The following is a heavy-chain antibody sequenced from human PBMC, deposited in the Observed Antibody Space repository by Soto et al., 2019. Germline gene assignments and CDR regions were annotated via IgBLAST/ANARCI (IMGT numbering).Heavy chain of an antibody. CDR2: ISGGGDST. CDR1: GFSFSSYG. CDR3: ARGQDDYGDSDVWFDP. D-gene: IGHD4-17*01. J-gene: IGHJ5*02. V-gene: IGHV3-23*01. Sequence: EEQLLESGGGLVQPGGSLRLSCAASGFSFSSYGLSWVRQAPGKGVEWVSGISGGGDSTYYADSVKGRFTIAREKSKTTLYLQMNSLRAEDTAVYYCARGQDDYGDSDVWFDPWGQGTLVSVSS.